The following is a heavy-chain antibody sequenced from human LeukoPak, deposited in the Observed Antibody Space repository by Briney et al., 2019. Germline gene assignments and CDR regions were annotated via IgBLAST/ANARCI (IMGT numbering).Heavy chain of an antibody. Sequence: PGGCLRLSCSASGFTFSRDPMHWVRQAPGKGLEYVSAISGNGGSTYYADSVKGRFTISRDNTKNTLYLQMSSLRTEDTAIYYCVKAQYDFWSGLDYWGQGTLVTVSS. J-gene: IGHJ4*02. CDR3: VKAQYDFWSGLDY. CDR1: GFTFSRDP. V-gene: IGHV3-64D*09. CDR2: ISGNGGST. D-gene: IGHD3-3*01.